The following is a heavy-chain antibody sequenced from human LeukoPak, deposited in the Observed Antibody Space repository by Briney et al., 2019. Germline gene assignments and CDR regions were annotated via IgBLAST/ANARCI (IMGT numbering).Heavy chain of an antibody. D-gene: IGHD3-22*01. V-gene: IGHV3-30-3*01. J-gene: IGHJ4*02. CDR1: GFTFSSYA. CDR3: ARDAYYDSSGCFDY. CDR2: ISYDGSNK. Sequence: GGSLRLSCAASGFTFSSYAMHWVHQAPGKGLEWVAVISYDGSNKYYADSVKGRFTISRDNSKNTLYLQMNSLRAEDTAVYYCARDAYYDSSGCFDYWGQGTLVTVSS.